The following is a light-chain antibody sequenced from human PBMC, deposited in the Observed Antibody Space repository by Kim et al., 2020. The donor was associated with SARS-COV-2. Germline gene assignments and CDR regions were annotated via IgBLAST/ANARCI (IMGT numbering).Light chain of an antibody. V-gene: IGLV3-21*04. Sequence: APGKPATITCGGDNIESESVHWYQQKSGQAPVLVISYDSDRPSGIPERFSASNSGNTATLTISRVEAGDEADYFCQVWDTNSDQAVFGGGTQLTVL. CDR2: YDS. CDR1: NIESES. CDR3: QVWDTNSDQAV. J-gene: IGLJ2*01.